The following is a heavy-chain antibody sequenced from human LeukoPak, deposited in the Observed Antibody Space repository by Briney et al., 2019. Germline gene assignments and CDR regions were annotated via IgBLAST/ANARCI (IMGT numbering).Heavy chain of an antibody. D-gene: IGHD2-2*02. CDR3: ARDEGVRYRWFDP. Sequence: SETLSLTCAVYGGSFSGYYWSWIRQPPGKGLEWMGEINHSGSTNYNPSLKSRVTISVDTSKNQFSLKLSSVTAADTAVYYCARDEGVRYRWFDPWGQGTLVTVSS. CDR1: GGSFSGYY. V-gene: IGHV4-34*01. CDR2: INHSGST. J-gene: IGHJ5*02.